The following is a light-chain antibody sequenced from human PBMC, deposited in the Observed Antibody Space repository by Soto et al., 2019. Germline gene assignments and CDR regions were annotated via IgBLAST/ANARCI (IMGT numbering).Light chain of an antibody. CDR3: QQSDRTPYT. CDR1: QTISTY. Sequence: DIQMTQSPSSLSASVGDRVTITCRASQTISTYLNWYQQKPGKAPRLLIYDASSLLSGVPSRFSGSGSGTDFTLTIASLQPEDFSTYYCQQSDRTPYTFGPGTKVEI. J-gene: IGKJ2*01. V-gene: IGKV1-39*01. CDR2: DAS.